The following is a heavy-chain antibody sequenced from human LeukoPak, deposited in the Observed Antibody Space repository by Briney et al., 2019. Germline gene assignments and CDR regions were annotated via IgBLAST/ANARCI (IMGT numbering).Heavy chain of an antibody. J-gene: IGHJ4*02. Sequence: GESLKISCKGSGYNFTTNWIGWVRQLPGKGLEWMGIIYPGDSDTKYSPSFQGQVTISADKSISTAYLQWSSLKASDTAMCYCARTITMVRGVIIYPNYFDYWGQGTLVTVSS. CDR3: ARTITMVRGVIIYPNYFDY. V-gene: IGHV5-51*01. CDR1: GYNFTTNW. CDR2: IYPGDSDT. D-gene: IGHD3-10*01.